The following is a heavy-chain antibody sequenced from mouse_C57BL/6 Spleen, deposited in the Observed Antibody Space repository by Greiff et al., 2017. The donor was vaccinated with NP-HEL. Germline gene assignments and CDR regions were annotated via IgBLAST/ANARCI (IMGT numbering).Heavy chain of an antibody. D-gene: IGHD1-1*01. CDR2: IHPNSGST. CDR3: AREDYGSSYDFDV. CDR1: GYTFTSYW. V-gene: IGHV1-64*01. J-gene: IGHJ1*03. Sequence: QVQLQQPGAELVKPGASVKLSCKASGYTFTSYWMHWVKQRPGQGLEWIGMIHPNSGSTNYNEKFKSKATLTVDKSSSTAYMQLSSLTSEDSAVYYCAREDYGSSYDFDVWGTGTTVTVSS.